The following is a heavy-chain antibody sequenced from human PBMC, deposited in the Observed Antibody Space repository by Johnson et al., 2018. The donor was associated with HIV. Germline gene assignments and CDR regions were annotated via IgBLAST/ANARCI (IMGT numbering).Heavy chain of an antibody. D-gene: IGHD6-13*01. CDR3: AKEEGIAAAGGAFDI. Sequence: MQLVESGGGLIQPGGSLRLSCAASGFTVSSNYMSWVRQAPGKGLEWVSAISGSGGSTYYADSVKGRFTISRDNSKNTLYLQMNSLRAEDTAVYYCAKEEGIAAAGGAFDIWGQGTMVTVSS. J-gene: IGHJ3*02. CDR2: ISGSGGST. CDR1: GFTVSSNY. V-gene: IGHV3-23*04.